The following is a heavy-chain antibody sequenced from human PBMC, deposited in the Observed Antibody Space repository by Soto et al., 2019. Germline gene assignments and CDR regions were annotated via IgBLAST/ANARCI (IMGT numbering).Heavy chain of an antibody. J-gene: IGHJ4*02. CDR3: AGYCSSTSCYSSGTGTTIGFGN. V-gene: IGHV1-69*06. Sequence: QVQLVQSGAEVKKPGSSVKVSCKASGGTFSSYAISWVRQAPGQGREWMGGIIPIFGTANYAQKFQGRVTITADKSTSTAYMELSSLRSEDTAVYYCAGYCSSTSCYSSGTGTTIGFGNWGQGTLVTVSS. CDR1: GGTFSSYA. CDR2: IIPIFGTA. D-gene: IGHD2-2*02.